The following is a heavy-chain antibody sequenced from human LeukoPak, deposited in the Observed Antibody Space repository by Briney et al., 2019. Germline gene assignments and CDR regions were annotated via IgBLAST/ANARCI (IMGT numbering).Heavy chain of an antibody. CDR1: GFTFSSYA. Sequence: GGSLRLSCAASGFTFSSYAMHWVRQAPGKGLEWEAVISYDGSNKYYADSVKGRFTISRDNSKNTLYLQMNSLRAEDTAVYYCAKPRWELPEFDYWGQGTLVTVSS. D-gene: IGHD1-26*01. CDR2: ISYDGSNK. V-gene: IGHV3-30-3*02. J-gene: IGHJ4*02. CDR3: AKPRWELPEFDY.